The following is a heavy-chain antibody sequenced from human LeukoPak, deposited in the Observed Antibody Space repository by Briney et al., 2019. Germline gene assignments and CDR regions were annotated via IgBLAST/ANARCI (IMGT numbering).Heavy chain of an antibody. J-gene: IGHJ6*03. V-gene: IGHV3-23*01. CDR3: AKRHCRGGTCYSDSYYLDV. D-gene: IGHD2-15*01. CDR1: GFAFSTHA. Sequence: GGSLRLSCAASGFAFSTHAMDRVRQAPGKGLEGGTGISATGGSTYSADSVKGRFTISRDNSKNTLILQMNNLRVEDTALYYCAKRHCRGGTCYSDSYYLDVWGKGTTVTVSS. CDR2: ISATGGST.